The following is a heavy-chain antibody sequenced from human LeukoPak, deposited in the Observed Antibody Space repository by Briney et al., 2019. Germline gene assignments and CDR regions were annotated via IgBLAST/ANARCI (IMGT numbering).Heavy chain of an antibody. CDR3: AKGFWSSPRGAFDI. D-gene: IGHD3-10*01. V-gene: IGHV3-23*01. CDR2: ISGSGGST. Sequence: PGGSLRLSCAVSGFTVSGNHMSWVRQAPGKGLEWVSAISGSGGSTYYADSVKGRFTISRDNSKNTLYLQMNSLRAEDTAVYYCAKGFWSSPRGAFDIWGQGTMVTVSS. CDR1: GFTVSGNH. J-gene: IGHJ3*02.